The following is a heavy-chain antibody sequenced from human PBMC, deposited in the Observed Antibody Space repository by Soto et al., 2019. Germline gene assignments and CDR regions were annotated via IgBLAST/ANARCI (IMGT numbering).Heavy chain of an antibody. CDR2: ISYDGSNK. Sequence: QVQLVESGGGVVQPERSLRLSCAASGFTFSSYGMHWVRQAPGKGLEWVAVISYDGSNKYYADSVKGRFTISRDNSKNTLYLQMNSLRAEDTAVYYCEKEWDYCSGGSCPFDYWGQGTLVTVSS. J-gene: IGHJ4*02. CDR3: EKEWDYCSGGSCPFDY. V-gene: IGHV3-30*18. D-gene: IGHD2-15*01. CDR1: GFTFSSYG.